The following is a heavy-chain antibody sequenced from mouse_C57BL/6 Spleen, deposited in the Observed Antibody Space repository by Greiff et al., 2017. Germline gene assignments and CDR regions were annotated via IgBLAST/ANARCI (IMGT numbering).Heavy chain of an antibody. Sequence: LVESGAELVRPGTSVKVSCKASGYAFTNYLIEWVKQRPGQGLEWIGVINPGSGGTNYNEKFKGKATLTADKSSSTAYMQLSSLTSEDSAVYFCARSGTTVVATDFDYWGQGTTLTVSS. CDR1: GYAFTNYL. V-gene: IGHV1-54*01. CDR2: INPGSGGT. J-gene: IGHJ2*01. D-gene: IGHD1-1*01. CDR3: ARSGTTVVATDFDY.